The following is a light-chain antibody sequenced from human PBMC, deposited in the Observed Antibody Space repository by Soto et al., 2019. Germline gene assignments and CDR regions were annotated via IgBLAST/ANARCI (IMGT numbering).Light chain of an antibody. J-gene: IGKJ2*01. CDR1: QDIVSY. CDR2: SAY. V-gene: IGKV1-33*01. CDR3: QQYDKLPYT. Sequence: DIQMTQSPSSLSAYVGDRVTISCQASQDIVSYLNWYQQKPGKAPKLLIYSAYRLETGVPSRFSGSRSGTDFTLTISSLQTEDVAVYYCQQYDKLPYTFGQGTKLEIE.